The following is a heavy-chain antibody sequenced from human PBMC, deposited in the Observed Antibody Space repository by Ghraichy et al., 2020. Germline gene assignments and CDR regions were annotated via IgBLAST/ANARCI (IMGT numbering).Heavy chain of an antibody. J-gene: IGHJ5*02. D-gene: IGHD2-2*01. CDR2: IYWNDDK. CDR1: GFSLSTSGVG. CDR3: AHSGLSLRGQLPNDFDP. Sequence: SGPTLVKPTQTLTLTCTFSGFSLSTSGVGVGWIRQPPGKALEWLALIYWNDDKRYSPSLKSRLTITKDTSKNQVVLTMTNMDPVDIATYYCAHSGLSLRGQLPNDFDPWGQGTLVTVSS. V-gene: IGHV2-5*01.